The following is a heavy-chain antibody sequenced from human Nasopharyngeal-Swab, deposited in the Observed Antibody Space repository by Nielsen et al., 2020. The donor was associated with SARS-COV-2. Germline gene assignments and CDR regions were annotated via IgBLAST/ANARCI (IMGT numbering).Heavy chain of an antibody. Sequence: GGSLRPSCAASGFTFSSYGMHWVRQVPGKGLEWVAVISYDGSNKYYADSVKGRFTISRDNSKNTLYLQMNSLRAEDTAVYYCAKTRPAFGVVINYYYYYGMDVWGQGTTVTVSS. CDR1: GFTFSSYG. J-gene: IGHJ6*02. CDR2: ISYDGSNK. D-gene: IGHD3-3*01. V-gene: IGHV3-30*18. CDR3: AKTRPAFGVVINYYYYYGMDV.